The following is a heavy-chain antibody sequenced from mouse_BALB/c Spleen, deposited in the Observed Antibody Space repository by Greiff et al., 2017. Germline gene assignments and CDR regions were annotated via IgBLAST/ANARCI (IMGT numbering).Heavy chain of an antibody. V-gene: IGHV5-17*02. CDR2: ISSGSSTI. D-gene: IGHD3-1*01. CDR3: ARNSGLAY. CDR1: GFTFSSFG. Sequence: EVQGVESGGGLVQPGGSRKLSCAASGFTFSSFGMHWVRQAPEKGLEWVAYISSGSSTIYYADTVKGRFTISRDNPKNTLFLQMTSLRSEDTAMYYCARNSGLAYWGQGTLVTVSA. J-gene: IGHJ3*01.